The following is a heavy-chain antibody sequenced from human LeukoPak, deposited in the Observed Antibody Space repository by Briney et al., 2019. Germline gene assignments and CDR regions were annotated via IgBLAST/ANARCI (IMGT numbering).Heavy chain of an antibody. CDR2: ISGSGVTT. Sequence: GGTLRLSCAVSGFTFSDYGMNWVRQAPGKGLEWVSGISGSGVTTNYADSVKGRFTISRDNSKNTLYLQMNSLRAEDTAVYYCAKEYGYTYGEFDYWGQGTLVTVSS. V-gene: IGHV3-23*01. CDR1: GFTFSDYG. J-gene: IGHJ4*02. CDR3: AKEYGYTYGEFDY. D-gene: IGHD5-18*01.